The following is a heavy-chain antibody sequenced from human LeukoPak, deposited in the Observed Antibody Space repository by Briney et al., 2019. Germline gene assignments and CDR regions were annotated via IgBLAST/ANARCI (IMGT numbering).Heavy chain of an antibody. CDR3: ARRTPLVGATGYYYYYMDV. D-gene: IGHD1-26*01. CDR2: IWYDGSNK. J-gene: IGHJ6*03. CDR1: GFTFSSYG. Sequence: GGSLRLSCAASGFTFSSYGMHWVRQAPGKRLEWVAVIWYDGSNKYYADSVKGRFTISRDNSKNTLYLQMNSLRAEDTAVYYCARRTPLVGATGYYYYYMDVWGKGTTVTVSS. V-gene: IGHV3-33*01.